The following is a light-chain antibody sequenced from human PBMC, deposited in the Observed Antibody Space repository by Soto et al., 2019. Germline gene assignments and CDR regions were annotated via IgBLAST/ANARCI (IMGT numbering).Light chain of an antibody. CDR2: EVS. Sequence: QSVLTQPASVSGSPGQSITISCTGTSSDFGDYDYVSWYLQHPGKVPKLMIYEVSNRPSGVSNRFSGSKSGNTASLTISGHQAEDEADYYCSSYTGSSTLVFGTGPKVTVL. CDR3: SSYTGSSTLV. V-gene: IGLV2-14*01. CDR1: SSDFGDYDY. J-gene: IGLJ1*01.